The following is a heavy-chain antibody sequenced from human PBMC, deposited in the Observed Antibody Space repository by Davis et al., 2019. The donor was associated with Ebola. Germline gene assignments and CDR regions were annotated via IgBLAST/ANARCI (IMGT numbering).Heavy chain of an antibody. J-gene: IGHJ6*02. CDR1: GYTFTSYD. CDR2: MNPNSGNT. CDR3: ARDSFQRSIVVVPAAPEDYYYYYGMDV. Sequence: ASVKVSCKASGYTFTSYDINWVRQATGQGLEWMGWMNPNSGNTGYAQKFQGRVTMTRNTSISTAYMELSSLRSEDTAVYYCARDSFQRSIVVVPAAPEDYYYYYGMDVWGQGTTVTVSS. D-gene: IGHD2-2*01. V-gene: IGHV1-8*01.